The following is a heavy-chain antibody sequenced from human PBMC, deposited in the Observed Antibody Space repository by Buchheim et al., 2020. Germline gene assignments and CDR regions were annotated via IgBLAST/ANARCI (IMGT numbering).Heavy chain of an antibody. D-gene: IGHD3-10*01. V-gene: IGHV3-21*01. CDR1: GFTFSTYS. Sequence: EVQLVESGGGLVKPGGSLRLSCAASGFTFSTYSMNWVRQAPGKGLEWVSCITGTSSYTNSADSVKGRFTISRDNSKNSMYLQMNSLRAENTAVYYCATNVGSSYYCGMDVCGQGTT. CDR2: ITGTSSYT. J-gene: IGHJ6*02. CDR3: ATNVGSSYYCGMDV.